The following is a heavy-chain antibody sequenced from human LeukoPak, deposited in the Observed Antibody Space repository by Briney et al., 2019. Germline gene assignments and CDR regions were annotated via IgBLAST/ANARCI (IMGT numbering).Heavy chain of an antibody. V-gene: IGHV1-18*01. J-gene: IGHJ4*02. CDR3: ARDRRYYYDSSGYYYSDY. D-gene: IGHD3-22*01. Sequence: ASVKVSCKASGYTFTSYGISWVRQAPGQGLEWMGWISAYNGNTNYAQKLQGRVTMTTDTSTSTAYMELGSLRSDDAAVYYCARDRRYYYDSSGYYYSDYWGQGTLVTVSS. CDR2: ISAYNGNT. CDR1: GYTFTSYG.